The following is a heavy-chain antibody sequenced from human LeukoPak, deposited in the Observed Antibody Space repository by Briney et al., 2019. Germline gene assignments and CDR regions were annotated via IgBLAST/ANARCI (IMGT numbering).Heavy chain of an antibody. J-gene: IGHJ4*02. CDR2: ISGYNGYT. V-gene: IGHV1-18*01. CDR3: ARDQHRRIVVVNSLTD. CDR1: GYTFTSYA. D-gene: IGHD3-22*01. Sequence: EASVKVSCKASGYTFTSYAMNWVRQAPGQGLEWMGWISGYNGYTHYSQSLQGRVTMTTDTSTSTAYMELRSLRSDDTAVYYCARDQHRRIVVVNSLTDWGQGTLVTVSS.